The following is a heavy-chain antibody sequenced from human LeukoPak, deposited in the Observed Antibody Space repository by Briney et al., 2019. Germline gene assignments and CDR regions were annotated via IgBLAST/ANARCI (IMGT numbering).Heavy chain of an antibody. CDR2: ISSSSANT. D-gene: IGHD5-24*01. CDR3: ARSQEMEPRGGPLGY. Sequence: GGSLRLSCAASGFTFDTYGMSWVRQAPGKGLEWVSSISSSSANTYYADSVKGRFTISRDNSKNTLYLQMNSLRSEDTAVYYCARSQEMEPRGGPLGYWGQGTLVTVSS. CDR1: GFTFDTYG. V-gene: IGHV3-23*01. J-gene: IGHJ4*02.